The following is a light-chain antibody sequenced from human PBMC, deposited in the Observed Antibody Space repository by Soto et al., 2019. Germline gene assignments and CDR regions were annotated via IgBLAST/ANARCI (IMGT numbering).Light chain of an antibody. CDR3: QQYYSYFIT. Sequence: DIQMTQSPSTLSASVGDRVTITCRASQSVSSWLAWYQQKPGQAPKLLIFDVSSLESGVPSRFSGSGSGTECTLTISSLQPDDFATYYCQQYYSYFITFGQGTRLENK. CDR2: DVS. V-gene: IGKV1-5*01. CDR1: QSVSSW. J-gene: IGKJ5*01.